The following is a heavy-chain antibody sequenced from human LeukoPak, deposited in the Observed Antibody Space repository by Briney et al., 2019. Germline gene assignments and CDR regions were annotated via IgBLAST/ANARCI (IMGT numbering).Heavy chain of an antibody. CDR1: GGTFSSYA. CDR2: IIPIFGTA. Sequence: GASVKVSCKASGGTFSSYAISWVRQAPGQGLEWMGGIIPIFGTANYAQKFQGRVTMTEDTSTDTAYMELSSLRSEDTAVYYCATGGDGYYMDVWGKGTTVTVSS. CDR3: ATGGDGYYMDV. V-gene: IGHV1-69*06. D-gene: IGHD3-16*01. J-gene: IGHJ6*03.